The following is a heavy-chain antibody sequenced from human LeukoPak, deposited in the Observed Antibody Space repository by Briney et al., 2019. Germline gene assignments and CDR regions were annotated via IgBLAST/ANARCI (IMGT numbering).Heavy chain of an antibody. D-gene: IGHD4/OR15-4a*01. CDR3: AKETDKDYAEYFQH. CDR1: GFTFSSYA. J-gene: IGHJ1*01. Sequence: PAGGSLRLSCAASGFTFSSYAMSWVRQAPGKGLEWVSAISGSGGSTYYADSVKGRFTISRDNSKNTLYLQMNSLRVEDTAVYYCAKETDKDYAEYFQHWGQGTLVTVSS. V-gene: IGHV3-23*01. CDR2: ISGSGGST.